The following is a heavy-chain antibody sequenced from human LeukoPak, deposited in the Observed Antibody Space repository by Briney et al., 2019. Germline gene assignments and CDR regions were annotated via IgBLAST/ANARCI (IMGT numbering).Heavy chain of an antibody. V-gene: IGHV4-34*01. J-gene: IGHJ4*02. CDR3: ARGGTFGEPFSRS. CDR2: INQSGIT. D-gene: IGHD3-10*01. CDR1: GGSFSGFY. Sequence: PSETLSLTCAVYGGSFSGFYWTWIRQPPGKGLEWIGEINQSGITNYSPSLKSLMVISVDTSKKQFSLKLNSVTAADTAVYYCARGGTFGEPFSRSWGQGTLVTVSS.